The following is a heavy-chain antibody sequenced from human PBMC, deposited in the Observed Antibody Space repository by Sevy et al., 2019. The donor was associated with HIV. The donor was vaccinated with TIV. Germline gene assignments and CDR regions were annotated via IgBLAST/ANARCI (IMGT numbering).Heavy chain of an antibody. V-gene: IGHV3-15*01. D-gene: IGHD2-15*01. CDR2: IKGKIYHGTI. CDR3: TTATWSQEDYCNS. J-gene: IGHJ5*02. CDR1: GFTFSNAW. Sequence: GGSLRLSCAASGFTFSNAWMSWVRQAPGKGLEWVGRIKGKIYHGTIDYAAPVKGRFSISRDDSKNTLYLQMNSLKTEDTAVYYCTTATWSQEDYCNSWGQGTLVTVSS.